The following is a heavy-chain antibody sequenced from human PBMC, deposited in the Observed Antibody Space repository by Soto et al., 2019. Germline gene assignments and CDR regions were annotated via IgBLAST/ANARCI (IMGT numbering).Heavy chain of an antibody. CDR3: ARQRVIPATPTNWFDP. CDR2: IYHSGGT. Sequence: PSETLSLTCAVSGDSSSSGGYSWNWIRQPPGKGLEWIGYIYHSGGTDYNPSLKSRVTITVDSSNNQFSLKLNSVTASDTAVYYCARQRVIPATPTNWFDPWGQGTLVTVSS. J-gene: IGHJ5*02. V-gene: IGHV4-30-2*01. CDR1: GDSSSSGGYS. D-gene: IGHD2-15*01.